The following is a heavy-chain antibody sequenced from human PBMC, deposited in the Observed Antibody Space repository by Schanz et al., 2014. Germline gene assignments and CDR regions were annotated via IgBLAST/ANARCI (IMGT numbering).Heavy chain of an antibody. V-gene: IGHV3-23*01. Sequence: EVQLLESGGGLVQPGGSLRLSCVASGFTFSSYAMSWVRQAPGKGLEWVSGISDNGISTYYADSVKGRFSISRENSKSILYLQMNSLRAEDTAVYYCAKVAPAATYLDSWGQGTLVTVSS. D-gene: IGHD2-2*01. CDR1: GFTFSSYA. J-gene: IGHJ4*02. CDR3: AKVAPAATYLDS. CDR2: ISDNGIST.